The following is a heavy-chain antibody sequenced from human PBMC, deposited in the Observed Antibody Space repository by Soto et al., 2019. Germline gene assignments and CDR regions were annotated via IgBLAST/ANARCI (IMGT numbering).Heavy chain of an antibody. CDR3: ARDRDRDCTNGVCLSGYYYYYGMDV. CDR1: GGSISSGGYY. J-gene: IGHJ6*02. D-gene: IGHD2-8*01. CDR2: IYYSGST. V-gene: IGHV4-31*03. Sequence: QVQLQESGPGLVKPSQTLSLTCTVSGGSISSGGYYWSWIRQHPGKGLEWIGYIYYSGSTYYNPSLKSRVTISVDTSKNQFSLKLSSVTAADTAVYYCARDRDRDCTNGVCLSGYYYYYGMDVWGQGTTVTVSS.